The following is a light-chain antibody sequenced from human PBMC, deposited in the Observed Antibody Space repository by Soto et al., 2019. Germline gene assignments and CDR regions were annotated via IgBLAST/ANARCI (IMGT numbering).Light chain of an antibody. V-gene: IGKV3-15*01. CDR2: RAS. J-gene: IGKJ4*01. Sequence: ETVMTQSPATLSVSPGERATLSCRASQSVSSNLAWYQQKPGQAPRLLIYRASTRATGIPARFSGSGSGTEFTLTNSSLQSEDFAIYYCQQYNNWPPNTFGGGTKVDIK. CDR3: QQYNNWPPNT. CDR1: QSVSSN.